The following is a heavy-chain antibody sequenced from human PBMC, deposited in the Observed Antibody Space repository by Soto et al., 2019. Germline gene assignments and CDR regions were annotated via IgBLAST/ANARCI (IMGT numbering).Heavy chain of an antibody. CDR3: WNGFDS. CDR2: IKSKTDGGTT. J-gene: IGHJ4*02. CDR1: GFIFSNAW. Sequence: EVQLVESGGGLVKPGRSLRLSCAASGFIFSNAWMNWVRQAPGKGLEWVGRIKSKTDGGTTDYGAPVKGRFTFSRDDSNNTLYLQMNSLKTEDTAVYYCWNGFDSWGQGTLVTVSS. V-gene: IGHV3-15*07. D-gene: IGHD1-1*01.